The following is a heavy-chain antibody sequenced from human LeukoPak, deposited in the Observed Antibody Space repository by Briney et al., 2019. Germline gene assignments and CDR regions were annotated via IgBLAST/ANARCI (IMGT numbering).Heavy chain of an antibody. V-gene: IGHV4-59*01. CDR1: GGSISSYY. Sequence: SETLSLTCTVSGGSISSYYWSWIWQPPGKGLEWIGYIYYSGSTNYNPSLKSRVTISVDTSKNQFSLKLSSVTAADTAVYYCVRSRGWYVDYWGQGTLVTVSS. CDR2: IYYSGST. J-gene: IGHJ4*02. CDR3: VRSRGWYVDY. D-gene: IGHD6-19*01.